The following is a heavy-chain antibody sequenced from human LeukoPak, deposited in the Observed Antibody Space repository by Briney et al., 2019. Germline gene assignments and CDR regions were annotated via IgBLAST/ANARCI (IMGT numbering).Heavy chain of an antibody. Sequence: PGGSLRLSCAASGFTFSSYAMSWVRQAPGKGLEWVANIKQDGSEKYYVDSVKGRFTISRDNAKNSLYLQMNSLRAEDTAVYYCARELTIFGVVINWGQGTLVTVSS. CDR1: GFTFSSYA. V-gene: IGHV3-7*01. J-gene: IGHJ4*02. CDR2: IKQDGSEK. CDR3: ARELTIFGVVIN. D-gene: IGHD3-3*01.